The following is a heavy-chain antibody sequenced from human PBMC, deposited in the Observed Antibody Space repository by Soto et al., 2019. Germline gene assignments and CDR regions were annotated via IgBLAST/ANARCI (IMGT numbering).Heavy chain of an antibody. CDR2: ISGSGAAT. D-gene: IGHD6-25*01. CDR1: GFTFSSYA. V-gene: IGHV3-23*01. CDR3: AKAHTASSSDNYCDY. J-gene: IGHJ4*02. Sequence: EVQLLESGGGLVQPGGSLRLSCAASGFTFSSYAMNWVRRAPGKGLEWVSSISGSGAATYYADSVKGRFTISRDNSRNTLYLHMTSLRADDTAIFYCAKAHTASSSDNYCDYWGQGTLVSVSS.